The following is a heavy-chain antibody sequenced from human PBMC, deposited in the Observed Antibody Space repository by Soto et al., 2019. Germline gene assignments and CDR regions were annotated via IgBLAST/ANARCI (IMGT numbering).Heavy chain of an antibody. D-gene: IGHD1-26*01. CDR1: GFTFSSYS. CDR2: ISSSSSYI. J-gene: IGHJ4*02. CDR3: ARVSGIGFDY. Sequence: PRLSCAASGFTFSSYSMNWVRQAPGKGLEWVSSISSSSSYIYYADSVKGRFTISRDNAKNSLYLQMNSLRAEDTAVYYCARVSGIGFDYWGQGTLVTVSS. V-gene: IGHV3-21*01.